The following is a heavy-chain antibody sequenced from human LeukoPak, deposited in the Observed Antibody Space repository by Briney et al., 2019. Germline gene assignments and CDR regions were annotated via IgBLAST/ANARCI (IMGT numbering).Heavy chain of an antibody. CDR1: GGSISSSSYY. Sequence: KPSETLSLTCTVSGGSISSSSYYWGWIRQPPGKGLEWIGSICYSGNTYYNASLKSQVSISIDTSKNQFSLRLTSVTAADTAVYYCARQTGSGLFILPGGQGTLVTVSS. J-gene: IGHJ4*02. CDR3: ARQTGSGLFILP. V-gene: IGHV4-39*01. D-gene: IGHD3/OR15-3a*01. CDR2: ICYSGNT.